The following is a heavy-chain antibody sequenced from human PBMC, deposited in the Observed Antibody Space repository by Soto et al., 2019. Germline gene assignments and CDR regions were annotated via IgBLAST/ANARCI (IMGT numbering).Heavy chain of an antibody. D-gene: IGHD2-8*01. V-gene: IGHV4-39*01. J-gene: IGHJ4*02. CDR3: ARSHYTYGLLIDY. CDR2: VYWTGST. Sequence: SETLSLTCSVSGDSITTNGYYWGWIRQPPGKGPQWIGNVYWTGSTFSHPSLTSRVFISVDTSKNEFSLRLTSVTAADTAVYYCARSHYTYGLLIDYWGPGTLVTVSS. CDR1: GDSITTNGYY.